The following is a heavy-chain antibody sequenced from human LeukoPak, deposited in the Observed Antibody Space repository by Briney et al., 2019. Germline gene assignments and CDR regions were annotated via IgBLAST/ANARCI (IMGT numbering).Heavy chain of an antibody. CDR1: GFTYSSYG. J-gene: IGHJ3*02. D-gene: IGHD2-2*01. CDR3: ARDGFSLHAFDI. CDR2: IWYDGSNE. Sequence: GGSLRLSCAASGFTYSSYGMHWVRQAPGKGLEWVALIWYDGSNEDYVDSVKGRFTISRDNSKNTLYLHIDSLRAEDTAVYYCARDGFSLHAFDIWGQGTMVTVST. V-gene: IGHV3-33*01.